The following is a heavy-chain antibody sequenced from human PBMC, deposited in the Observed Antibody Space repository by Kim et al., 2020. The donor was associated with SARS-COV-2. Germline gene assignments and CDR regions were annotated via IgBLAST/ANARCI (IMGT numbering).Heavy chain of an antibody. CDR1: GGTFSSYA. Sequence: SVKVSCKASGGTFSSYAISWVRQAPGQGLEWMGGIIPIFGTANYAQKFQGRVTITADESTSTAYMELSSLRSEDTAVYYCGSGGVPAAIAIAFDIWGQGTMVTVSS. CDR2: IIPIFGTA. D-gene: IGHD2-2*01. V-gene: IGHV1-69*13. J-gene: IGHJ3*02. CDR3: GSGGVPAAIAIAFDI.